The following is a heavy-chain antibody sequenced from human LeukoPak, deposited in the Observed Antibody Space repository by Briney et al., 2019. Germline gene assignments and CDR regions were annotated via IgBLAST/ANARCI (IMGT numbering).Heavy chain of an antibody. CDR3: AKDRGRRSYDAVDY. J-gene: IGHJ4*02. Sequence: GRSLRLSCAASGFTFSIHGMHWVRQAPGKGLEWVSVIWYDGSNKYYADSVKGRFTISRDNSKNTLYLEMNSLRAEDMAVYYCAKDRGRRSYDAVDYWGQGTQVTVSS. V-gene: IGHV3-33*06. CDR1: GFTFSIHG. CDR2: IWYDGSNK. D-gene: IGHD1-26*01.